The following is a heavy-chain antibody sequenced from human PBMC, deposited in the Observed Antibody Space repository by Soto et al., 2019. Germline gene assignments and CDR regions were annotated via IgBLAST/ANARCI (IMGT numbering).Heavy chain of an antibody. V-gene: IGHV3-33*01. CDR2: IWYDGSNK. Sequence: QVQLVESGGGEVQPGRSLRLSCAASGFTFSSYGMHWVRQAPGKGLEWVAVIWYDGSNKYYADSVKGRFTISRDNSKNTRYLQMNSVRAVDTAVYYCASGAAAGTQYYYGMDVWGQGTTVTVSS. CDR3: ASGAAAGTQYYYGMDV. J-gene: IGHJ6*02. CDR1: GFTFSSYG. D-gene: IGHD6-13*01.